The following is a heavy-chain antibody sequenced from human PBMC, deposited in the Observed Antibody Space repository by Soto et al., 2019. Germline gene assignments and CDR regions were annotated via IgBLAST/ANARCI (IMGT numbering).Heavy chain of an antibody. V-gene: IGHV4-59*08. CDR1: GGSISDYY. CDR2: VYYSGST. Sequence: TSETLSLTCTVSGGSISDYYWSWFRQAPGKGLDWIGYVYYSGSTNYNPSLQSRVTMSVDTSKNQFSLKLSSVTAADTAVYYCARQAIDWGQGTLVTVSS. J-gene: IGHJ4*02. CDR3: ARQAID.